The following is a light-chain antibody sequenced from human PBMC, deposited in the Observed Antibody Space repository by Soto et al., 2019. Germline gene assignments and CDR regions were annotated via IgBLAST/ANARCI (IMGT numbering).Light chain of an antibody. V-gene: IGKV1-5*03. CDR1: QSISSW. J-gene: IGKJ1*01. CDR3: QHSYVTPWT. CDR2: KAS. Sequence: DIQMTQSPSTLSASVGDRVTITCRASQSISSWLAWYQQKSGKAPKLLIYKASSLKSGVPSRFSGSASGTDFTLTITNLQREDFATYYCQHSYVTPWTFGQGTKVDIK.